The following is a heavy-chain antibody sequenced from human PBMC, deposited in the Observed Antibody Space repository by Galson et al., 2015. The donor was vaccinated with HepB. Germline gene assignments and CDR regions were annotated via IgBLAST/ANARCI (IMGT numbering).Heavy chain of an antibody. CDR3: AKHFYGGDLDVFDI. J-gene: IGHJ3*02. Sequence: SLRLSCAASGYTFETYAMSWVRQAPGRGLEWVSVITSGGSTYYADSVKGRFTISRDNSKKTLYLRVNGLRAEDTAVYYCAKHFYGGDLDVFDIWGQGTMVTVSS. V-gene: IGHV3-23*01. D-gene: IGHD3-16*01. CDR2: ITSGGST. CDR1: GYTFETYA.